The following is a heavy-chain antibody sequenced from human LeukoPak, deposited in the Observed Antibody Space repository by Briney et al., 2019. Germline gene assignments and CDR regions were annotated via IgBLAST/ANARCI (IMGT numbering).Heavy chain of an antibody. D-gene: IGHD6-19*01. V-gene: IGHV3-23*01. CDR1: GFTFSSYA. CDR2: ISGSGGST. CDR3: AKVQQWLKNWFDP. Sequence: TGGSLRLSCAASGFTFSSYAMSWVRQAPGKGLEWVSAISGSGGSTYYADSVKGRFTISRDNSKNTLYLQKNSLRAEDTAVYYCAKVQQWLKNWFDPWGQGTLVTVSS. J-gene: IGHJ5*02.